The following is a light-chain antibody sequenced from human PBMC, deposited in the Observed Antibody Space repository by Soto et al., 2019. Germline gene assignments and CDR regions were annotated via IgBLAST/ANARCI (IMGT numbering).Light chain of an antibody. J-gene: IGKJ1*01. Sequence: DIVMTQCPEFLAVSLGERAPINCRSSQRVLFSSNNKKYLAWYQQKPGQPPKPLIYWASTRQSGVPDRFSGSGSGTDFTLTISSLQAEDVAVYYCHQYYSSPPTFGQGTKVDIK. CDR2: WAS. V-gene: IGKV4-1*01. CDR3: HQYYSSPPT. CDR1: QRVLFSSNNKKY.